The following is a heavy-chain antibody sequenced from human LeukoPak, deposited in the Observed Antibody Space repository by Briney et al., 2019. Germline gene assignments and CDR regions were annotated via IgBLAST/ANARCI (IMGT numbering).Heavy chain of an antibody. CDR3: AKGAYYDFWSGPGENFDY. Sequence: GGSLRLSCAASGFTFSSYAMSWVRQAPGKGLEWVSAISGSGGSTYYADSVKGRFTISRDNSKNTLYLQMNSLRAEDTAVYYCAKGAYYDFWSGPGENFDYWGQGILVTVSS. J-gene: IGHJ4*02. V-gene: IGHV3-23*01. D-gene: IGHD3-3*01. CDR2: ISGSGGST. CDR1: GFTFSSYA.